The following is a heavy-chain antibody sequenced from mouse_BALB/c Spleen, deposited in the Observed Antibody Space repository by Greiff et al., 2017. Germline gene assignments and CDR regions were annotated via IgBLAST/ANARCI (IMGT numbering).Heavy chain of an antibody. D-gene: IGHD1-2*01. CDR2: ISTYYGDA. Sequence: QVQLQQSGAELVRPGFSVKISCKGSGYTFTDYAMHWVKQSHAKSLEWIGVISTYYGDASYNQKFKGKATMTVDKSSSTAYMELARLTSEDSAIYYCARFHYGYEYFDVWGAGTTVTVSS. CDR3: ARFHYGYEYFDV. V-gene: IGHV1S137*01. J-gene: IGHJ1*01. CDR1: GYTFTDYA.